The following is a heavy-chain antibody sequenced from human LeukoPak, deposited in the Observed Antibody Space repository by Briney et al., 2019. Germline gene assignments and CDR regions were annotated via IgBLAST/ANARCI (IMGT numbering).Heavy chain of an antibody. Sequence: GGSLRLSCAASGLSISNSWMSWFRLAPGKGPEWVANIKQDGSEKYHVDSVKGRFTVSRDNANNLLYLQMNSLRVEDTAVYYCARLQWEPPDYWGQGTLVIVSS. CDR1: GLSISNSW. J-gene: IGHJ4*02. V-gene: IGHV3-7*03. D-gene: IGHD1-26*01. CDR2: IKQDGSEK. CDR3: ARLQWEPPDY.